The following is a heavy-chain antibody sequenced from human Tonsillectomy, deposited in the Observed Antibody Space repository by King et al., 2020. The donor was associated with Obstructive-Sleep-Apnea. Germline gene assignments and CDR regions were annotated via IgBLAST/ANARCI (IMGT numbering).Heavy chain of an antibody. Sequence: VQLVESGAEVKKPGESLKISCQGSGYTFTSYCINWVRQMPGKGLEWMGTIDPSDSYTNYSPSFQGHVTISADKSINTAYLQWSSLKASDTAMYYCARPDPYFYAYGIDVSGQGTTVTVSS. CDR1: GYTFTSYC. D-gene: IGHD2/OR15-2a*01. J-gene: IGHJ6*02. V-gene: IGHV5-10-1*03. CDR3: ARPDPYFYAYGIDV. CDR2: IDPSDSYT.